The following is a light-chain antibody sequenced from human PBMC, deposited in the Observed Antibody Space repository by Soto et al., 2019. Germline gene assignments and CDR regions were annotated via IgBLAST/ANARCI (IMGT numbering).Light chain of an antibody. CDR3: SSYAGSKTL. CDR1: SSDVGGYNY. J-gene: IGLJ2*01. V-gene: IGLV2-8*01. Sequence: QSALTQPPSASWSPGQSVTISCTGTSSDVGGYNYVSWYQQHPGKAPKLMIYEVSKRPSGVPDRFSGSKSGNTASLTVSGLQAEDEADYYCSSYAGSKTLFGGGTQLTVL. CDR2: EVS.